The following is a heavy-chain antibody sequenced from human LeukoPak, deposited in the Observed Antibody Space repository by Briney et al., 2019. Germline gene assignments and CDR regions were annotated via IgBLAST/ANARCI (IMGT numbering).Heavy chain of an antibody. V-gene: IGHV2-5*01. CDR1: GFSLSTSGVG. CDR2: IYWNNDK. CDR3: ARVRSTISYGGSLFFDY. D-gene: IGHD3-9*01. Sequence: SGPTLVEPTQTLTLTCTFSGFSLSTSGVGVGWIRQPPGKALEWLALIYWNNDKRYSPSLKSRLTITKDTSKNQVVLTMTNMDPVDTTTYYCARVRSTISYGGSLFFDYWGQGTLVTVSS. J-gene: IGHJ4*02.